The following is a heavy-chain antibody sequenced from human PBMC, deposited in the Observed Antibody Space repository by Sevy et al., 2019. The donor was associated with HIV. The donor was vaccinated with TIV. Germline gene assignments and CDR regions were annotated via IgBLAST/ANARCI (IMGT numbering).Heavy chain of an antibody. Sequence: ASVKVSCKASGYTFTSYGISWVRQAPGQGLEWMEWISAYNSNTNYSQKLQGRVTMTTDTSTSTAYMELRSLASDETAVYYCAREGPTTYFLAASRGRGWFDPWGQGTLVTVSS. CDR2: ISAYNSNT. J-gene: IGHJ5*02. CDR1: GYTFTSYG. D-gene: IGHD6-13*01. V-gene: IGHV1-18*01. CDR3: AREGPTTYFLAASRGRGWFDP.